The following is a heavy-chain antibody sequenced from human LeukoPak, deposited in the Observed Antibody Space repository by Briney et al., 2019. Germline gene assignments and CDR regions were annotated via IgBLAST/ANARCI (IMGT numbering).Heavy chain of an antibody. CDR3: ARHGPYSSSLHAFDI. CDR1: GGSINSYH. J-gene: IGHJ3*02. Sequence: SETLSLTCTVSGGSINSYHWSWIRQPPGKALEWIGYIDYSGYTDYNPSLKSRVRVSVDTSKKQFSLKLNSVTAADTAVYYCARHGPYSSSLHAFDIWGQGTLVGVSS. CDR2: IDYSGYT. D-gene: IGHD6-13*01. V-gene: IGHV4-59*08.